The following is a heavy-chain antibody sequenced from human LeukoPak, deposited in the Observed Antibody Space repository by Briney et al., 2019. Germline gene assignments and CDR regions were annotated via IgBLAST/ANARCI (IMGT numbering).Heavy chain of an antibody. Sequence: GGSLRLSCAASGFTFSLYSMHWVRHTPGKGLEWVAVISYGVNNKYYADSVKGRFTISRDNSKNTLYLQVNSLRAEDTAVYYCAKAPWLVNFDYWGQGTLVTVSS. D-gene: IGHD6-19*01. CDR1: GFTFSLYS. V-gene: IGHV3-30-3*01. CDR3: AKAPWLVNFDY. J-gene: IGHJ4*02. CDR2: ISYGVNNK.